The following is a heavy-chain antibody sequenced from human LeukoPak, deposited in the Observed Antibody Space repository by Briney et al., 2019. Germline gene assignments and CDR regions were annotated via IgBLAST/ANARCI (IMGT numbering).Heavy chain of an antibody. D-gene: IGHD6-6*01. V-gene: IGHV3-21*01. CDR2: ISSSSSYI. CDR1: GFTFSSYS. CDR3: AREGGYSSSLDAFDI. Sequence: WGSLRLSCAASGFTFSSYSMNWVRQAPGKGLEWVSSISSSSSYIYYADSVKGRFSTSTNNAKNSLYLQMNSLRAEDTAVYYCAREGGYSSSLDAFDIWGQGTMVPVS. J-gene: IGHJ3*02.